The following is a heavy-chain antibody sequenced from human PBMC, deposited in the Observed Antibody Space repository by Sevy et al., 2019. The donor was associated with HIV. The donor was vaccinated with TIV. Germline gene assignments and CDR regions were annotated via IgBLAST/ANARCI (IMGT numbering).Heavy chain of an antibody. CDR1: GFPFSNAW. CDR2: IKSKTDGWTT. CDR3: STEGLYCSGGSCSSEGFDF. Sequence: GGSLRLSCAAFGFPFSNAWMNWVRQAPGKGLEWVGRIKSKTDGWTTDYAAPLKGRFTISRDDSKNTLYLQMNSLKSEDTAVYYCSTEGLYCSGGSCSSEGFDFWGQGTLVTVSS. D-gene: IGHD2-15*01. V-gene: IGHV3-15*01. J-gene: IGHJ4*02.